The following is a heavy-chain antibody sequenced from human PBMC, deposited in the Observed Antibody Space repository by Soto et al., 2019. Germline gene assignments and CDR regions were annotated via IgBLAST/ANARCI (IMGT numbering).Heavy chain of an antibody. Sequence: EVELVESGGGFIQPGGSLRLSCAASGFSFNIYSMNWVRQAPGKGLEWVSYISGSSRTIFYADSVRGRFTISRDNANSSLYLEMNSLRDEETALDYWARGSSWRRGPFDFWGQGTLVTVSS. D-gene: IGHD3-10*01. V-gene: IGHV3-48*02. CDR2: ISGSSRTI. CDR1: GFSFNIYS. J-gene: IGHJ4*02. CDR3: ARGSSWRRGPFDF.